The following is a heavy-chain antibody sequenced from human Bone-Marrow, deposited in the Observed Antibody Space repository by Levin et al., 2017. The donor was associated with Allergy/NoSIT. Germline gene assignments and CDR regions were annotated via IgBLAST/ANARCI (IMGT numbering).Heavy chain of an antibody. J-gene: IGHJ5*02. CDR2: ISKSGGST. Sequence: GGSLRLSCETSGFIFGNYGMKWVRQAPGKGLEWVSAISKSGGSTYYADSVKGRFTVSRDNSLDKMYLQMNSLRAEDTAVYYCAKDQYYYETSGFYRGWFDPWGQGTLVVVSS. D-gene: IGHD3-22*01. CDR1: GFIFGNYG. V-gene: IGHV3-23*01. CDR3: AKDQYYYETSGFYRGWFDP.